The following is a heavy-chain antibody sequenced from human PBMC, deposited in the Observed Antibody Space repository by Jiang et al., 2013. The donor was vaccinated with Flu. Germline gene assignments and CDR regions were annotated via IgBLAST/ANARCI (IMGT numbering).Heavy chain of an antibody. J-gene: IGHJ5*02. D-gene: IGHD2-2*02. CDR2: IYYTGST. CDR3: ARDIYPLQTAFDP. Sequence: LLKPSETLSLTCSVSGGSIDTYYWTWIRQPPGKGLEWMGYIYYTGSTSYNPSLNSRVTISVDTSKNQFSLKLSSVTAADTAVYYCARDIYPLQTAFDPWGQGTLVIVSS. CDR1: GGSIDTYY. V-gene: IGHV4-59*01.